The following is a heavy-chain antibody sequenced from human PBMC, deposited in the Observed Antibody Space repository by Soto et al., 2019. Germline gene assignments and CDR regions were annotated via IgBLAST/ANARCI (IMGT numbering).Heavy chain of an antibody. V-gene: IGHV4-31*03. CDR3: AASCVACGGFNYYGMDV. J-gene: IGHJ6*02. Sequence: QVQLQESGPGLVKPSQTLSLTCTVSGGSISSGGYYWYWIRQHPGKGLEWIGYIYYSGTTYYNPSLKGRVTISVDTSKNQFSLKLSSVTAADTAVYYCAASCVACGGFNYYGMDVWGQGTTVTGSS. CDR2: IYYSGTT. CDR1: GGSISSGGYY. D-gene: IGHD2-21*01.